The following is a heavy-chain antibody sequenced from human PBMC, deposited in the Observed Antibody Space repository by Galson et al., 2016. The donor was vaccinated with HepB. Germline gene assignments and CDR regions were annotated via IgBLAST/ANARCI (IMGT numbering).Heavy chain of an antibody. CDR1: GDSISNNYW. D-gene: IGHD4/OR15-4a*01. CDR3: TRGTLGSVATMAFDY. CDR2: IYQTGTA. Sequence: SETLSLTCAVSGDSISNNYWWTWVRQFPGQGLEWIGEIYQTGTAHYNPSFTSRATISIDKSKNEISLRLASVTAADTAMYYCTRGTLGSVATMAFDYWGQGTLVTVSS. J-gene: IGHJ4*02. V-gene: IGHV4-4*02.